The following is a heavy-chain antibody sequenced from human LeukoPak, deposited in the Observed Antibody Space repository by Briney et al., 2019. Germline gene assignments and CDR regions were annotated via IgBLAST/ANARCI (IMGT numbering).Heavy chain of an antibody. CDR1: GFTFSSNA. CDR2: ISGSGGST. J-gene: IGHJ6*02. Sequence: GGSLRLSCAASGFTFSSNAMSWVRQAPGKGLEWVSYISGSGGSTYYADSVKGRFTISRDNAKNSLYLQMNSLRAEDTAVYYCASPGEISGWYGYYYYGMDVWGQGTTVTVSS. D-gene: IGHD6-19*01. V-gene: IGHV3-23*01. CDR3: ASPGEISGWYGYYYYGMDV.